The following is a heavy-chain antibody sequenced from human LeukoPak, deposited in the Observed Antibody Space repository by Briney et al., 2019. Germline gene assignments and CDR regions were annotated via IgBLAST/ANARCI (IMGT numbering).Heavy chain of an antibody. CDR3: ARDQEGFDY. J-gene: IGHJ4*02. Sequence: ASVKASCKASGYTFTSNYIHWVRQAPGQGLEWMGMIYPRDGSASYAQKFQGRVTVTRDTSTSTVHMELSGLRSEDTAVYYCARDQEGFDYWGQGTLVTVSS. V-gene: IGHV1-46*01. CDR2: IYPRDGSA. CDR1: GYTFTSNY.